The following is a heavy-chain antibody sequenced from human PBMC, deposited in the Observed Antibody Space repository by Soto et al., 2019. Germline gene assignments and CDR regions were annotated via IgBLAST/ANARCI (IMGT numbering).Heavy chain of an antibody. J-gene: IGHJ6*02. Sequence: QVQLVESGGGVVQPGRSLRLSCAASGFTFSSYGMHWVRQAPGKGLEWVAVIWYDGSNKYYADSVKGRFTISRDNSKNTLYLQMNSLRAEDTAVYYCARDSYRAGIAAAGNYYYYGMDVWGQGTTVTVFS. CDR1: GFTFSSYG. D-gene: IGHD6-13*01. CDR2: IWYDGSNK. CDR3: ARDSYRAGIAAAGNYYYYGMDV. V-gene: IGHV3-33*01.